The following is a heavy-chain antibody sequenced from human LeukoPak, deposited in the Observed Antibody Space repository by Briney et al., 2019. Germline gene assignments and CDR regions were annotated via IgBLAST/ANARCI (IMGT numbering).Heavy chain of an antibody. D-gene: IGHD4-11*01. CDR2: IYYSGST. V-gene: IGHV4-39*01. CDR3: ARHDYSNNWFDP. J-gene: IGHJ5*02. Sequence: SETLSITCTVSGGSISSSSYYWVRIRPPPGKGPEGIGSIYYSGSTYYNPSLKSRVTISVDTSKNQFSLKLSSVTAADTAVYYCARHDYSNNWFDPWGQGTLVTVSS. CDR1: GGSISSSSYY.